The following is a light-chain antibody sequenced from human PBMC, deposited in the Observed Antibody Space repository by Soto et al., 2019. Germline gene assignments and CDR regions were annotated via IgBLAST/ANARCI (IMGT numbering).Light chain of an antibody. CDR2: WAS. V-gene: IGKV4-1*01. J-gene: IGKJ1*01. CDR1: QSVLYSSNNKNY. CDR3: QQYYSKPQT. Sequence: DIVMTQSPDSLAVSLGERATINCKSSQSVLYSSNNKNYLAWYQQKPGQPPKLLIYWASTRESGVPDRFSGSGSGTDFTITSSSLQAEDVAVYYCQQYYSKPQTFGQGTKVEIK.